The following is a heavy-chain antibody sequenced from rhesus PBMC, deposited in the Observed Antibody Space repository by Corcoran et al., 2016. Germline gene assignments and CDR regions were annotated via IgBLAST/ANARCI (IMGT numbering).Heavy chain of an antibody. CDR3: ARDPYNLWTGYYTPFDY. D-gene: IGHD3-3*01. Sequence: QVQLQESGPGLVKPSETLSLTCAVSGCSISSNSWSWIRQPPGKGLEWIGRSSGRSGSTDYNPSLKSRVTISTDTSKNQFSLKLSSVTAADTAVYYCARDPYNLWTGYYTPFDYWGQGVLVTVSS. CDR2: SSGRSGST. J-gene: IGHJ4*01. V-gene: IGHV4-173*01. CDR1: GCSISSNS.